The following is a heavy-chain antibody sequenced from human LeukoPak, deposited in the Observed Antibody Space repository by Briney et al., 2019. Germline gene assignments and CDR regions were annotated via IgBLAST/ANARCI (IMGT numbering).Heavy chain of an antibody. Sequence: PSETLSLTCTVSGGSISSGSYYWSWIRQPAGKGLEWIGRIYTSGSTNYNPSLKSRVTISVDTSKNQFSLKLSSVTAADTAVYYCASAYYDFWSGYYTDYWGQGTLVTVSS. CDR1: GGSISSGSYY. V-gene: IGHV4-61*02. D-gene: IGHD3-3*01. CDR2: IYTSGST. J-gene: IGHJ4*02. CDR3: ASAYYDFWSGYYTDY.